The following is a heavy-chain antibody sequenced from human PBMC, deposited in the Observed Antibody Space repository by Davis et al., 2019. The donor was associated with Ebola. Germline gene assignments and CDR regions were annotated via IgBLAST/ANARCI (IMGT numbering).Heavy chain of an antibody. D-gene: IGHD2-15*01. CDR2: IIPIFGTA. V-gene: IGHV1-69*13. CDR3: ARGRYCSGGSCYFDY. J-gene: IGHJ4*02. CDR1: GGTFSSYA. Sequence: SVKVSCKASGGTFSSYAISWVRQAPGQGLEWMGGIIPIFGTANYAQKFQGRVTITADESTSTAYMELSSLRSEDTAVYYCARGRYCSGGSCYFDYWGQGTLVTVSS.